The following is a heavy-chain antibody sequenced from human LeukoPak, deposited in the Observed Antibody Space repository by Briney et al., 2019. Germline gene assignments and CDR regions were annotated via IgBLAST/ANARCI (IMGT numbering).Heavy chain of an antibody. CDR2: IKQDGSEK. D-gene: IGHD2-15*01. CDR1: GFTFSSSC. J-gene: IGHJ4*02. V-gene: IGHV3-7*01. Sequence: PGGSLRLSCAASGFTFSSSCMSWVRQAPGKGLEWVANIKQDGSEKYYVDSVKGRFTISRDNAKNSLYLQMNSLRAEDTAVYYCARVVQDPFGFDYWGQGTLVTVSS. CDR3: ARVVQDPFGFDY.